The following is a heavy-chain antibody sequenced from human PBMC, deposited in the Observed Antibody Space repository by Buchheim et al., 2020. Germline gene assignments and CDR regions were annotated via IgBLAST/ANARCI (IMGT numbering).Heavy chain of an antibody. V-gene: IGHV3-33*01. J-gene: IGHJ4*02. CDR1: GFTFSSYG. CDR2: IWYDGSNT. D-gene: IGHD3-22*01. CDR3: ARGESSGPFDY. Sequence: QVQLVESGGGVVQPGRSLRLSCAASGFTFSSYGMHWVRQAPGKGLEWVAVIWYDGSNTYYADSVKGRFTISRDNSKNTLYLQMSSRRAEDTAVYYCARGESSGPFDYWGQGTL.